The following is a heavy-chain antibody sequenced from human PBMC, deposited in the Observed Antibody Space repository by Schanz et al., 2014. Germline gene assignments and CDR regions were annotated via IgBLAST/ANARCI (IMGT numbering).Heavy chain of an antibody. Sequence: QVRMQESGPGLVKPSQTLSLTCTVSGGSISRGTHYWTWIRQLPGKGLEWIGHIYSRGNANYNPSLQSRVTISLDTSKAQVSLRLNSVSAADTAVYYCAAVGGDWGQGTLVTVYS. J-gene: IGHJ4*02. D-gene: IGHD3-16*01. CDR2: IYSRGNA. CDR1: GGSISRGTHY. V-gene: IGHV4-61*02. CDR3: AAVGGD.